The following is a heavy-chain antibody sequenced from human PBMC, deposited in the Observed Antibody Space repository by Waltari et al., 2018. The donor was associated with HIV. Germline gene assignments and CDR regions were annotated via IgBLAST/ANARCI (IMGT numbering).Heavy chain of an antibody. V-gene: IGHV4-59*01. CDR2: IYYSGST. CDR3: ARGVAFGGYYYGMDV. J-gene: IGHJ6*02. CDR1: GGSISSYY. D-gene: IGHD2-21*01. Sequence: SETLSLTCTVSGGSISSYYWSRIRQPPGKGLEWIGYIYYSGSTNYNPSLKSRVTISVDTSKNQFSLKLSSVTAADTAVYYCARGVAFGGYYYGMDVWGQGTTVTVSS.